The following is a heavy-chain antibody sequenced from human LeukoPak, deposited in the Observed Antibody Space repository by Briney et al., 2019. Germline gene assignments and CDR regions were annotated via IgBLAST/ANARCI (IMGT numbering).Heavy chain of an antibody. CDR3: SRGGGTSPYCGGDCYHDY. Sequence: ASVKVSCKASGYILTSNGVTWVRQAPGQGLEWMGWISGYNGNRKYAQKFQGRVTMTTDTSTGTAYMELRSLSSDDTAVYYCSRGGGTSPYCGGDCYHDYWGQGTLVTVSS. J-gene: IGHJ4*02. D-gene: IGHD2-21*02. CDR2: ISGYNGNR. V-gene: IGHV1-18*01. CDR1: GYILTSNG.